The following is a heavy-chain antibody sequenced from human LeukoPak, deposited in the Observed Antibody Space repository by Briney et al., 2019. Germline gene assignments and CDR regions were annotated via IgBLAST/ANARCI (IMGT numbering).Heavy chain of an antibody. D-gene: IGHD6-13*01. CDR3: ARDRNGSSWYRYYYYYYMDV. CDR2: ISSSGSTI. Sequence: GGSLSLSCAASGFTFSSYEMNWVRQAPGKGLEWVSYISSSGSTIYYPDPVKGRFTLTKNNAKKSPYLQRKRLRAEDTAVYYCARDRNGSSWYRYYYYYYMDVWGKGTTVTVSS. J-gene: IGHJ6*03. V-gene: IGHV3-48*03. CDR1: GFTFSSYE.